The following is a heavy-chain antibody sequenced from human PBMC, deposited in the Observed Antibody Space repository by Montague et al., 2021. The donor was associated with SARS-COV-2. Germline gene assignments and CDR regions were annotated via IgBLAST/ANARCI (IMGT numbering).Heavy chain of an antibody. D-gene: IGHD3-10*01. V-gene: IGHV4-34*01. J-gene: IGHJ3*02. Sequence: SETLSLTCAVYGGSFSSYYCSWIRQPPGKGLEWIGEINHSGSTNYNPSLKSQVTVSVDTSKNQFSLRLSSVTAADTAVYYCAIPMVRGFSRAFDIWGQGTMVTVSS. CDR2: INHSGST. CDR1: GGSFSSYY. CDR3: AIPMVRGFSRAFDI.